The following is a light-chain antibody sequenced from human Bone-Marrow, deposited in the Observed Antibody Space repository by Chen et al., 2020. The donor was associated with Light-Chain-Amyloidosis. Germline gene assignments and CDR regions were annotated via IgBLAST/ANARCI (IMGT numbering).Light chain of an antibody. Sequence: QSALTPPASVSGSPAQSLTLSCTGTSSDVGGDNHVSWYQQHPDKAPKLMIYEVTNRPSWVPDRFSGSKSDNTASLTISGLQTEDEADYFCSSYTITNTLVFGSGTRVTVL. CDR3: SSYTITNTLV. CDR1: SSDVGGDNH. CDR2: EVT. V-gene: IGLV2-14*01. J-gene: IGLJ1*01.